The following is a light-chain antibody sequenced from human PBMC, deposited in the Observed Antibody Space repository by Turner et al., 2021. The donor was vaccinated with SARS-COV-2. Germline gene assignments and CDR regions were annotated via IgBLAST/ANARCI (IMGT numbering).Light chain of an antibody. CDR2: ATS. J-gene: IGKJ2*01. CDR3: QQYGSSPLYT. CDR1: QSVDSTY. V-gene: IGKV3-20*01. Sequence: GLTQSPGTLSLSPGERATLSCRTSQSVDSTYIAWYQQRPGQAPRLLIYATSSRAAGIPDRFSGSGSGTDFTLTISTLEPEDFAVYYCQQYGSSPLYTFGQGTNLEIK.